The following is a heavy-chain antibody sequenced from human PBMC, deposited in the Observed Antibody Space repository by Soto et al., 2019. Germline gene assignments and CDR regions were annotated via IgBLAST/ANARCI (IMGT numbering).Heavy chain of an antibody. Sequence: ASVKVSCKASGYAFSFGFSWVRQAPGQGLEWMGWISASDGSTNSASKFRGRISMTTDTSTHTAYLDLLSLTSDDTAMYFCANPYFPSASYYSFDNWGQGTRVTVSS. CDR3: ANPYFPSASYYSFDN. V-gene: IGHV1-18*01. CDR1: GYAFSFG. CDR2: ISASDGST. J-gene: IGHJ4*02. D-gene: IGHD3-10*01.